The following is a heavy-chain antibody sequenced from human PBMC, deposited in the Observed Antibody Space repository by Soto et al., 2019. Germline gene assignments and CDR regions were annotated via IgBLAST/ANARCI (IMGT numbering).Heavy chain of an antibody. V-gene: IGHV1-46*01. Sequence: QVQLVQSGAEVKKPGASVKVSCKASGYTFTSYYLHWVRQAPGQGLEWMGIINPSGGSTSYAQKFQGRVTMTRDTSTSTVYMELSSLRSEDTAVYYCARSRDTIAVAGGGYNWFDPWGQGTLVTVSS. CDR2: INPSGGST. CDR3: ARSRDTIAVAGGGYNWFDP. J-gene: IGHJ5*02. CDR1: GYTFTSYY. D-gene: IGHD6-19*01.